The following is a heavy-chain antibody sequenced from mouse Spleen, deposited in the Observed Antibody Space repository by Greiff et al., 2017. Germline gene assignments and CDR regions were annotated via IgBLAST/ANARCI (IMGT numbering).Heavy chain of an antibody. V-gene: IGHV7-3*01. CDR1: GFTFTDYY. CDR2: IRNKANGYTT. CDR3: ARVYYGELDY. Sequence: EVQLVESGGGLVQPGGSLSLSCAASGFTFTDYYMSWVRQPPGKALEWLGFIRNKANGYTTEYSASVKGRFTISRDNSQSILYLQMNALRAEDSATYYCARVYYGELDYWGQGTTLTVSS. D-gene: IGHD2-13*01. J-gene: IGHJ2*01.